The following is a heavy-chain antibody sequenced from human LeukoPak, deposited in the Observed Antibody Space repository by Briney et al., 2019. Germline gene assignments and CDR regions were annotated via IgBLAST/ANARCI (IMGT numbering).Heavy chain of an antibody. D-gene: IGHD3-10*01. V-gene: IGHV3-30*02. Sequence: GGSLRLSCAASGFTFSSYGMHWVRQAPGKGLEWVAFIRYDGSNKYYADSVKGRFTISRDNSKNTLYLQMNSLRAEDTAVYYCAKDKYYGSGSRNWFDPRGQGTLVTVSS. CDR2: IRYDGSNK. CDR1: GFTFSSYG. CDR3: AKDKYYGSGSRNWFDP. J-gene: IGHJ5*02.